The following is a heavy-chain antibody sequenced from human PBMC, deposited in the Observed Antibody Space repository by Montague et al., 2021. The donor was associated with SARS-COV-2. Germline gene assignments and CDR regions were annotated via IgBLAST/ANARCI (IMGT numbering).Heavy chain of an antibody. D-gene: IGHD3-3*01. CDR3: ARVSRITIFGVVDWFDP. J-gene: IGHJ5*02. V-gene: IGHV4-59*01. CDR1: GGSISSYY. CDR2: IYYSGST. Sequence: SETLSLTCTVSGGSISSYYWSWIRQPPGKGLEWIGYIYYSGSTNXNPSLKSRVTISVDTSKNQFSLKLSSVTAADTAVDYCARVSRITIFGVVDWFDPWGQGTLVTVSS.